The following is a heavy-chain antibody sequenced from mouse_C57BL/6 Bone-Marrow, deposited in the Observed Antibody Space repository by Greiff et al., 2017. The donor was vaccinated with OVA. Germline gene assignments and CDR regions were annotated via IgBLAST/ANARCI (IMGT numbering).Heavy chain of an antibody. Sequence: VQLKESGPGLVKPSQSLSLTCSVTGYSITSGYYWNWIRQFPGNKLEWMGYISYDGSNNYNPSLKNRISITRDTSKNQFFLKLNSVTTEDTATYYCARSGIPFDVWGTGTTVAVSS. CDR2: ISYDGSN. CDR1: GYSITSGYY. CDR3: ARSGIPFDV. D-gene: IGHD5-1-1*01. J-gene: IGHJ1*03. V-gene: IGHV3-6*01.